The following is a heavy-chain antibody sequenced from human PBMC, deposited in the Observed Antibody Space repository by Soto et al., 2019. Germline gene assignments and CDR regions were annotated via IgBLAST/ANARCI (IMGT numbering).Heavy chain of an antibody. D-gene: IGHD3-10*01. J-gene: IGHJ6*02. CDR2: INHSGST. CDR3: ARGGGTYYYGSGSYYKKNRHYYYGMDV. Sequence: SETLSLTCAVYGGSFSGYYWSWIRQPPGKGLEWIGEINHSGSTNYNPSLKSRVTISVDTSKNQFSLKLSSVTAADTAVYYCARGGGTYYYGSGSYYKKNRHYYYGMDVWGQGTTVTVSS. V-gene: IGHV4-34*01. CDR1: GGSFSGYY.